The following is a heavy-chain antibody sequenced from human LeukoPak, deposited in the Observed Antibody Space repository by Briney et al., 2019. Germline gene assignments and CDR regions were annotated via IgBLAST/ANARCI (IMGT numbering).Heavy chain of an antibody. D-gene: IGHD3-10*01. J-gene: IGHJ5*01. CDR3: ARPRGGQWFGHGT. CDR1: GYTFTGYY. CDR2: INPNSGGT. V-gene: IGHV1-2*02. Sequence: PLASVKVSCKASGYTFTGYYMHWVRQAPGQGLEWMGWINPNSGGTNYAQKFQGRVTMTRDTSISTAYMELSRLGSDDTAVYYCARPRGGQWFGHGTWGHETPVTVSS.